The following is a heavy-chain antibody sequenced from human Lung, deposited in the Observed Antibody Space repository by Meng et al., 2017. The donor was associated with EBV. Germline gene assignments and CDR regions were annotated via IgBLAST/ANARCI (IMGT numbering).Heavy chain of an antibody. D-gene: IGHD4-17*01. CDR1: GGSIGSGDYY. CDR2: IYYSGST. V-gene: IGHV4-30-4*01. J-gene: IGHJ5*02. CDR3: ARDRKHYGERGWFDP. Sequence: VPLKESRPGLLQPSHTLSLTCTVSGGSIGSGDYYWSWIRQPPGKGLEWIGYIYYSGSTYSNASLKSRVTISIDRSKNQFSLKLSSVTAADTAVYYCARDRKHYGERGWFDPCGQGTLVTVSS.